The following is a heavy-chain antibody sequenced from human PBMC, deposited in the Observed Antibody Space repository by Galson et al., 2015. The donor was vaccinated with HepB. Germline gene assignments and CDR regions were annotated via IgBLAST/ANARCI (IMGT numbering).Heavy chain of an antibody. CDR3: ARETTTAMGRSDYYYYMDV. CDR2: ISSNGGST. Sequence: SLRLSCAASGFTFSSYAMHWVRQAPGKGLEYVSAISSNGGSTYYANSVKGRFTISRDNSKNTLYLQMGSLRAEDMAVYYCARETTTAMGRSDYYYYMDVWGKGTTVTVSS. CDR1: GFTFSSYA. V-gene: IGHV3-64*01. D-gene: IGHD5-18*01. J-gene: IGHJ6*03.